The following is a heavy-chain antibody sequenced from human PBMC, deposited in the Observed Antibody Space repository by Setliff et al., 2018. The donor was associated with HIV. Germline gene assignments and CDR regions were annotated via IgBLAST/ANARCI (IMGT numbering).Heavy chain of an antibody. Sequence: GASVKVSCKTSGYTFDAKYIHWARQAPGQGLEWMGWINPNSGGTNYARKFQGRVTMTRDTSTSTAYMELNSLRSDDTAVYYCATAGGRSWFDPWGPGALVTVS. V-gene: IGHV1-2*02. CDR1: GYTFDAKY. D-gene: IGHD3-16*01. J-gene: IGHJ5*02. CDR2: INPNSGGT. CDR3: ATAGGRSWFDP.